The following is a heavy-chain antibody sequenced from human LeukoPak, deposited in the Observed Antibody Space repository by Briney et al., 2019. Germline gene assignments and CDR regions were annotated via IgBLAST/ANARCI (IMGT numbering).Heavy chain of an antibody. CDR3: ARDCSGGSCYLLDAFDI. CDR2: IYASGST. J-gene: IGHJ3*02. Sequence: PSETLSLTCTVSGGSISSYYWSWIRQPAGKGLEWIGRIYASGSTNYNPSLKSRVTISVDTSKNQFSLKLSSVTAADTAVYYCARDCSGGSCYLLDAFDIWGQGTMVTVSS. D-gene: IGHD2-15*01. V-gene: IGHV4-4*07. CDR1: GGSISSYY.